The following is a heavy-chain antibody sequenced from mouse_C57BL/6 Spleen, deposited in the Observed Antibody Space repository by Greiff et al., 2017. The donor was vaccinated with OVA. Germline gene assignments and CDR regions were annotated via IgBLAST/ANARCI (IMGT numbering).Heavy chain of an antibody. CDR1: GYSITSGYY. CDR2: ISYDGSN. CDR3: ARDYGSSSWFAY. D-gene: IGHD1-1*01. V-gene: IGHV3-6*01. J-gene: IGHJ3*01. Sequence: EVKLVESGPGLVHPSQSLSLTCSVTGYSITSGYYWNWIRQFPGNKLEWMGYISYDGSNNYNPSLKNRISITRDTSKNQFFLKLNSVTTEDTATYYCARDYGSSSWFAYWGQGTLVTVSA.